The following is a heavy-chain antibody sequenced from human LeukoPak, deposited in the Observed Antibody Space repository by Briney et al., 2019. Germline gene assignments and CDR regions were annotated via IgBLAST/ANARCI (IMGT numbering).Heavy chain of an antibody. J-gene: IGHJ4*02. V-gene: IGHV4-61*02. CDR3: ARDVAPDPYHY. Sequence: PSETLSLTCTVSGGSISSSSHYWAWIRQPAGKGLEWIGRISGSGRTDYNPSLKSRVTMSLDTSKNQFSLKLYSVTAADTAVYYCARDVAPDPYHYWGQGTLITVSS. CDR2: ISGSGRT. CDR1: GGSISSSSHY.